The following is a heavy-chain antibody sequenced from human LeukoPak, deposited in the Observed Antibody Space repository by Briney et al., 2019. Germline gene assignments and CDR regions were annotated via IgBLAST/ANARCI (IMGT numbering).Heavy chain of an antibody. J-gene: IGHJ2*01. CDR3: ARHPILLWSKENYWYFDL. Sequence: GESLKISCKGSGYSFTSYWIGWVRQMPGKGLEWMGIIYPGDSETRYSPAFQGQVSISADKSISTAYLQWSSLKASDTAMYYCARHPILLWSKENYWYFDLWGRGTLVTVSS. D-gene: IGHD3-10*01. V-gene: IGHV5-51*01. CDR1: GYSFTSYW. CDR2: IYPGDSET.